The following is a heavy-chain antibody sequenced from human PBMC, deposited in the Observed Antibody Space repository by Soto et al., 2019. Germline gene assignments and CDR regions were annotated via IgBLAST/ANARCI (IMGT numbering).Heavy chain of an antibody. CDR2: MNPNSGNT. Sequence: ASVKVSCKASGYTFTSYDINWLRQATGQGLEWMGWMNPNSGNTGYAQKFQGRVTMTRNTSISTAYMELSSLRSEDTAVYYCARHDSSSDAFDIWGQGTMVTVSS. CDR3: ARHDSSSDAFDI. CDR1: GYTFTSYD. D-gene: IGHD6-13*01. V-gene: IGHV1-8*01. J-gene: IGHJ3*02.